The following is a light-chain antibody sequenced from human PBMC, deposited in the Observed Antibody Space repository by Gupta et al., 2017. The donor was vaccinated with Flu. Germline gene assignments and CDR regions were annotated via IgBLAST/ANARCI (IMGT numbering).Light chain of an antibody. V-gene: IGKV2-28*01. CDR2: LGY. J-gene: IGKJ3*01. Sequence: PVTPGEPAYSYCRSSQSRRNSNGYEYVDWDLQKPGQSPQLLIFLGYKRASGVTDRFSGSGSGTDFTLRISRVEAEDVGVYYCMQALEGVTFGPGTRVDIK. CDR1: QSRRNSNGYEY. CDR3: MQALEGVT.